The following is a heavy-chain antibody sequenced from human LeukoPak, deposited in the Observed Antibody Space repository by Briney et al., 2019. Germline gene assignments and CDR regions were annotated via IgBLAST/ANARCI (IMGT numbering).Heavy chain of an antibody. CDR1: GGSFSGYY. CDR2: INHSGST. CDR3: ARSVVPAAIFSY. J-gene: IGHJ4*02. V-gene: IGHV4-34*01. D-gene: IGHD2-2*02. Sequence: PSETLYLTCAAYGGSFSGYYWSWIRQPPGKGLEWIGEINHSGSTNYNPSLKSRVTISVDTSKNQFSLKLSSVTAADTAVYYCARSVVPAAIFSYWGQGTLVTVSS.